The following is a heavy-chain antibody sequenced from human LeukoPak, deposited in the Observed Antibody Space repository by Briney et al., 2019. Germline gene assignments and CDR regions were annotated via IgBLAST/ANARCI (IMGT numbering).Heavy chain of an antibody. CDR3: AKDGYSGYDFYYFDY. CDR1: GFTFNNYA. CDR2: ISGSGGTT. Sequence: PGGSLRLSCAASGFTFNNYAMTWVRQAPGKGLEWVSAISGSGGTTLYADSVKGRFTISRDNSKSTLYLQMNSLRAEDTAVYYCAKDGYSGYDFYYFDYWGQGTLVTVSS. V-gene: IGHV3-23*01. D-gene: IGHD5-12*01. J-gene: IGHJ4*02.